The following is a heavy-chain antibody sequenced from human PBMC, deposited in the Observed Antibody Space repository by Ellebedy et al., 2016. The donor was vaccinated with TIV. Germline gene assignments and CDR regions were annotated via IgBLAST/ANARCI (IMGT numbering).Heavy chain of an antibody. V-gene: IGHV1-69*13. J-gene: IGHJ4*02. CDR2: IIALFGTT. CDR1: GGIFRSNA. D-gene: IGHD5-12*01. Sequence: ASVKVSCKASGGIFRSNAISWVRQVPGQGLEWMGGIIALFGTTDYAQKFQGRLTITADDSTNTAYMELSSLRSEDTAVYHCVRVGWGYSGGEEYWGQGALVIVSS. CDR3: VRVGWGYSGGEEY.